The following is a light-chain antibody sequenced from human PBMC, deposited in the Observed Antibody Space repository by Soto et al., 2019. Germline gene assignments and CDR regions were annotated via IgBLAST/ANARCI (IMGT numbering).Light chain of an antibody. J-gene: IGKJ2*01. Sequence: DIQMTQSPSTLSASVGDRVTITCRASQRFTGMLAWDPQKPGKAPKLLIYDAFSVKSGVPARFSGSGSGTEFTLTISGLQPEDLATYYCQQYHRESTVGQGTRRESK. V-gene: IGKV1-5*01. CDR1: QRFTGM. CDR2: DAF. CDR3: QQYHREST.